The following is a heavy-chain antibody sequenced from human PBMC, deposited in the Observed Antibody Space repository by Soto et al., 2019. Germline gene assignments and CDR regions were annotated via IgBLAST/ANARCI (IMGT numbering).Heavy chain of an antibody. D-gene: IGHD3-10*01. CDR3: AKFGASGSYFHFDY. CDR1: GFNFNSYT. V-gene: IGHV3-21*04. J-gene: IGHJ4*02. Sequence: PGGSLRLSGAASGFNFNSYTINWVRQAPGKRLEWLSSISSSGYIFSTDSVRGRFTISRDNAKNSVYLQMNSLTAADTGPYFCAKFGASGSYFHFDYWGQGILVTVSS. CDR2: ISSSGYI.